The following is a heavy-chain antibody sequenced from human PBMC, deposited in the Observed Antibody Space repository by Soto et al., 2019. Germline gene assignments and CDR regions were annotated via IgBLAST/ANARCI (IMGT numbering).Heavy chain of an antibody. CDR1: GFTFSSYA. CDR3: AKAGSGWYAQFDY. CDR2: ISGSGGST. J-gene: IGHJ4*02. D-gene: IGHD6-19*01. Sequence: EVQLLESGGGLVQHGGSLRLSCAASGFTFSSYAMSWVRQAPGKGLEWVSAISGSGGSTYYADSVKGRFTISRDNSKNTLYLQMNSLRAEDTAVYYCAKAGSGWYAQFDYWGQGTMVTVSS. V-gene: IGHV3-23*01.